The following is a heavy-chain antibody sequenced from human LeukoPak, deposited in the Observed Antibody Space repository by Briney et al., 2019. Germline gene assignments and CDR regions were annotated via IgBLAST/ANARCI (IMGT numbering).Heavy chain of an antibody. J-gene: IGHJ3*01. Sequence: SETLSLTCTVSGGSISSGNYYWSWIRQHPGKGLEWIGYMYYRGSTYYNPSLKSRVTISVDTSKNQFSLKLSSVTAADTAVYYCARSGYGYQKGAFDFWGQGTMVAVSS. D-gene: IGHD3-16*02. V-gene: IGHV4-31*03. CDR1: GGSISSGNYY. CDR2: MYYRGST. CDR3: ARSGYGYQKGAFDF.